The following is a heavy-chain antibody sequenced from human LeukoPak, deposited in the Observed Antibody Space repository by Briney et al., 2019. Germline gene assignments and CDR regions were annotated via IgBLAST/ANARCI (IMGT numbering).Heavy chain of an antibody. V-gene: IGHV3-30*03. Sequence: GGSLRLSCAASGFTFDGYGMHWVRQAPGKGLEWVALISYDGSNAYYTDSVKGRSTISRDNSKNTLYLQMNSLRVEDTAVYYCARDYDILTGYSNGYYFDYWGQGTLVIVSS. CDR2: ISYDGSNA. J-gene: IGHJ4*02. CDR1: GFTFDGYG. D-gene: IGHD3-9*01. CDR3: ARDYDILTGYSNGYYFDY.